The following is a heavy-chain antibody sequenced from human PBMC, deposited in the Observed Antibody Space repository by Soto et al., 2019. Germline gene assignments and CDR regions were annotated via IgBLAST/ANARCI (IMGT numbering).Heavy chain of an antibody. D-gene: IGHD3-22*01. J-gene: IGHJ5*02. CDR2: ISGSGGST. V-gene: IGHV3-23*01. CDR3: AKMRYGVTMIVVNNNWFDP. Sequence: PGGSLRLSCAASGFTFSSYAMSWVRQAPGKGLEWVSAISGSGGSTYYADSVKGRFTISRDNSKSTLYLQMNSLRAEDTAVYYCAKMRYGVTMIVVNNNWFDPWGQGTLVTVSS. CDR1: GFTFSSYA.